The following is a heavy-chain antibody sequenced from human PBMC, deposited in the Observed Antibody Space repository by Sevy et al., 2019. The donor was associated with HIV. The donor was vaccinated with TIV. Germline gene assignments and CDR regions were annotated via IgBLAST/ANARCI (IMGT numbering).Heavy chain of an antibody. V-gene: IGHV1-69*13. Sequence: ASVKVSCKASGGTFSSYAISWVRQAPGQGLEWMGGIIPSFGTANYAQKFQGRVTITADESTSTAYMELSSLRSEETAVYYCARAPTYCSSTSCYLDYWGQGTLVTVSS. J-gene: IGHJ4*02. D-gene: IGHD2-2*01. CDR2: IIPSFGTA. CDR3: ARAPTYCSSTSCYLDY. CDR1: GGTFSSYA.